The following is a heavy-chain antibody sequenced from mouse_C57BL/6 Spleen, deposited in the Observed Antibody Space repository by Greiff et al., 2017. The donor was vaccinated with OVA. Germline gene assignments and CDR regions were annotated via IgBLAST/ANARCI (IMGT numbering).Heavy chain of an antibody. CDR3: TRDDGYHFDY. V-gene: IGHV1-15*01. D-gene: IGHD2-3*01. CDR2: IDPETGGT. CDR1: GYTFTDYE. J-gene: IGHJ2*01. Sequence: SGAELVRPGASVTLSCKASGYTFTDYEMHWVKQTPVHGLEWIGAIDPETGGTAYNQKFKGKAILTADKSSSTAYMELRSLTSEDSAVYYCTRDDGYHFDYWGQGTTLTVSS.